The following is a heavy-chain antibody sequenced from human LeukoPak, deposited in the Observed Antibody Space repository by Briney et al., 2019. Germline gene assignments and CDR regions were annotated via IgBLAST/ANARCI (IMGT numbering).Heavy chain of an antibody. CDR3: ARAPKDSSSWYGSLYYMDV. Sequence: PGGSLRLSCAASGFTFSSYSMNWVRQAPGKGLEWVSSISSSSSYIYYADSVKGRFTISRDNAKNSLYLQMNSLRAEDTAVYYCARAPKDSSSWYGSLYYMDVWGKGTTVTVSS. V-gene: IGHV3-21*01. CDR1: GFTFSSYS. CDR2: ISSSSSYI. J-gene: IGHJ6*03. D-gene: IGHD6-13*01.